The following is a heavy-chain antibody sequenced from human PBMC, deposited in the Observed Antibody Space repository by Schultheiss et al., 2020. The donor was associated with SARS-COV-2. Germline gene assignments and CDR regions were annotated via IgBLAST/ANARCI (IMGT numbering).Heavy chain of an antibody. V-gene: IGHV4-59*12. CDR1: GGSISSYY. D-gene: IGHD2-15*01. CDR3: ARGVVVVAATFDY. CDR2: IYYSGST. J-gene: IGHJ4*02. Sequence: SETLSLTCTVSGGSISSYYWSWIRQPPGKGLEWIGYIYYSGSTNYNPSLKSRVTISVDTSKNQFSLKLSSVTAADTAVYYCARGVVVVAATFDYWGQGTLVTVSS.